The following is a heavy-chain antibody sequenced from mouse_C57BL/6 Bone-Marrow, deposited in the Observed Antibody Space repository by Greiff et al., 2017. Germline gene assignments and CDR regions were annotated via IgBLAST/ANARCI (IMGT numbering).Heavy chain of an antibody. CDR2: ISSGSSTI. J-gene: IGHJ2*01. V-gene: IGHV5-17*01. D-gene: IGHD2-2*01. CDR1: GFTFSDYG. Sequence: EVKVEESGGGLVKPGGSLKLSCAASGFTFSDYGMHWVRQAPEKGLEWVAYISSGSSTIYYADTVKGRFTISRDNAKNTLFLQMTSLRSEDTAMYYCARMGLPYYFDYWGQGTTLTVSS. CDR3: ARMGLPYYFDY.